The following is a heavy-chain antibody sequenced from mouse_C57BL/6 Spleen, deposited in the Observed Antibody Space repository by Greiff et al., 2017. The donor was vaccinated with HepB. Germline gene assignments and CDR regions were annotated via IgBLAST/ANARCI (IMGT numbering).Heavy chain of an antibody. CDR3: ARRDDYDGFAY. CDR1: GYTFTSYW. J-gene: IGHJ3*01. D-gene: IGHD2-4*01. CDR2: IDPSASYT. Sequence: QVQLQQPGAELVMPGASVKLSCKASGYTFTSYWMHWVKQRPGQGLEWIGEIDPSASYTNYNQKFKGKSTLTVDKSSSPAYLQLSSLTSEDSAVYYGARRDDYDGFAYWGQGTLVTVSA. V-gene: IGHV1-69*01.